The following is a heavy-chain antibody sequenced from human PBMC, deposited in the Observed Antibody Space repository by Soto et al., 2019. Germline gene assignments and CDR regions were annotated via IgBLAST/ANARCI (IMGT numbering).Heavy chain of an antibody. V-gene: IGHV4-31*03. CDR2: IYYSGST. J-gene: IGHJ4*02. Sequence: SVTLSLTCTVSGGSISSGGYYWSWIRQHPGKGLEWIGYIYYSGSTYYNPSLKSRVTISVDTSKNQFSLKLSSVTAADTAVYYCARGYIVATNFDYWGQGTLVTVSS. CDR3: ARGYIVATNFDY. CDR1: GGSISSGGYY. D-gene: IGHD5-12*01.